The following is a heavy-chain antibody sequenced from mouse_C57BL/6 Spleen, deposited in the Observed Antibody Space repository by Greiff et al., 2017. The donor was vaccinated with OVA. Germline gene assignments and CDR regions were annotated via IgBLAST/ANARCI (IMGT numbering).Heavy chain of an antibody. V-gene: IGHV1-26*01. Sequence: VQLQQSGPELVKPGPSVKISGKALDYTSINNTRNWGNQSHGKSLEWMGDINPNNGGTSYNQKLKGKATLTVDKSSSTAYMELRSLTSEDSAVYYCARGGNYGNWDFDYWGQGTTLTVSS. D-gene: IGHD2-1*01. CDR1: DYTSINNT. J-gene: IGHJ2*01. CDR3: ARGGNYGNWDFDY. CDR2: INPNNGGT.